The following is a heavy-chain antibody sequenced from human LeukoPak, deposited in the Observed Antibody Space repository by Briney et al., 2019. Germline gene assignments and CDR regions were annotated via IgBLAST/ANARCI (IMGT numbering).Heavy chain of an antibody. Sequence: PGGSLRLSCAASGFTFSSYGMHWVRQAPGKGLEWVAFIRYDGSNKYYADSVKGRFTISRDNSKNTLFLQMNSLRAEDTAKYYCAKEGDIAARPVDYWGQGTLVTVSS. D-gene: IGHD6-6*01. V-gene: IGHV3-30*02. J-gene: IGHJ4*02. CDR3: AKEGDIAARPVDY. CDR1: GFTFSSYG. CDR2: IRYDGSNK.